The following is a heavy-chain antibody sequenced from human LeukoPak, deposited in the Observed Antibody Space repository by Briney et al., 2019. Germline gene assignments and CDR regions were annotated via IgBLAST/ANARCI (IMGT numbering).Heavy chain of an antibody. J-gene: IGHJ4*02. CDR1: GGSISSYY. CDR3: ARQVGLYYFDY. D-gene: IGHD1-26*01. Sequence: SETLSLTCTVSGGSISSYYWSWIRQPPGKGLEWIGYIYYSGSTNYNPSLKSRVTISVDTSENQFSLKLSSVTAADTAVYYCARQVGLYYFDYWGQGTLVTVSS. CDR2: IYYSGST. V-gene: IGHV4-59*08.